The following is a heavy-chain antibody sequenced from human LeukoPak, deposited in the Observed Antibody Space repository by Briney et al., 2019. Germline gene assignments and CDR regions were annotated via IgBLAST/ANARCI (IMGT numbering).Heavy chain of an antibody. CDR2: ISGSGGST. CDR1: GFTFSSYS. CDR3: AKEDCSGGSCYGFDY. D-gene: IGHD2-15*01. Sequence: PGGSLRLSCAASGFTFSSYSMNWVRQAPGKGLEWVSAISGSGGSTYYADSVKGRFTISRDNSKNTLYLQMNSLRAEDTAVYYCAKEDCSGGSCYGFDYWGQGTLVTVSS. V-gene: IGHV3-23*01. J-gene: IGHJ4*02.